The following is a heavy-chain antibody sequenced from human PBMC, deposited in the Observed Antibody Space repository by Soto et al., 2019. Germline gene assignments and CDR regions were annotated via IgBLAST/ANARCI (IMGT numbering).Heavy chain of an antibody. CDR2: INPSGGST. D-gene: IGHD6-13*01. Sequence: ASVKVSCKAPGYTFTSYYMHWVRQAPGQGLEWMGIINPSGGSTSYAQKFQGRVTMTRDTSTSTVYMELSSLRSEDTAVYYCATVGGSSSSVGAFDIWGQGTMVTVSS. CDR1: GYTFTSYY. J-gene: IGHJ3*02. CDR3: ATVGGSSSSVGAFDI. V-gene: IGHV1-46*03.